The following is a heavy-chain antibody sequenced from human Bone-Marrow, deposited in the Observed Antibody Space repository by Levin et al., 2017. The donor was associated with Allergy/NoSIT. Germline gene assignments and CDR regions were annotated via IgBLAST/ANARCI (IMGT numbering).Heavy chain of an antibody. CDR1: GDSVSSSNVA. D-gene: IGHD5-18*01. V-gene: IGHV6-1*01. J-gene: IGHJ3*02. Sequence: SQTLSLTCAISGDSVSSSNVAWNWIRQSPSRGLEWLGRTYYRSKWYNHYAESVKRRISINLDTSKNYLSLQLNSVTPEDTAVYYCARGRVSAFDIWGQGTMVTVSS. CDR3: ARGRVSAFDI. CDR2: TYYRSKWYN.